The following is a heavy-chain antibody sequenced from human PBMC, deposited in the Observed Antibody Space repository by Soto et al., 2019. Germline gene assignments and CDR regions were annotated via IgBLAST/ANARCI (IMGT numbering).Heavy chain of an antibody. J-gene: IGHJ4*02. V-gene: IGHV1-69*10. CDR3: ARDLVRSVDYDFWSGPFDY. CDR1: GGTFSSYA. Sequence: SVKVSCKASGGTFSSYAISWVRQAPGQGLEWMGGIIPILGIANYAQKFQGRVTITADKSTSTAYMELSSLRSEDTAVYYCARDLVRSVDYDFWSGPFDYWGQGTLVTVSS. D-gene: IGHD3-3*01. CDR2: IIPILGIA.